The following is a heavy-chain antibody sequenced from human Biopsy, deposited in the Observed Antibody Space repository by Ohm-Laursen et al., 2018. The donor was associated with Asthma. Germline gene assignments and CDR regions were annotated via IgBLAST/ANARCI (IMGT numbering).Heavy chain of an antibody. Sequence: SLRLSFAASGFVFSQYGMHWVRQAPGKGLEWVAVRASDGHLKYYEDSVKGGFTISRDISKNSLYLQINSLRVEDSAVYYFARESGQDFGGFGSFDRWGQGKMVAVSS. J-gene: IGHJ3*02. D-gene: IGHD4-23*01. CDR1: GFVFSQYG. CDR2: RASDGHLK. CDR3: ARESGQDFGGFGSFDR. V-gene: IGHV3-30*03.